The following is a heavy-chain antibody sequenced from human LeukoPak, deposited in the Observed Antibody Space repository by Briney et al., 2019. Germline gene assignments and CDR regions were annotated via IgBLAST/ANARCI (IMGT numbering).Heavy chain of an antibody. V-gene: IGHV3-7*03. CDR2: IKPDGSEG. J-gene: IGHJ4*02. CDR1: GFTFIRHW. CDR3: ARSTNGSYVFDY. D-gene: IGHD2-8*01. Sequence: PGGSLRLSCAASGFTFIRHWMTCVRQAPGKGLEGVASIKPDGSEGYYVDSVKGRFTISRDNAKNSVYLQMNSLRAEDTAVFYCARSTNGSYVFDYWGQGTLVTVSS.